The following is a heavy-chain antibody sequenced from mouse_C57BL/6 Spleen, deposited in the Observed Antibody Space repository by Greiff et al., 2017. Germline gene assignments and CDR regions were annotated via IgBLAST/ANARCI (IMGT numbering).Heavy chain of an antibody. CDR1: GYTFTSYT. V-gene: IGHV1-4*01. CDR3: APIYYGNNEGAWFAY. J-gene: IGHJ3*01. CDR2: INPSSGYT. D-gene: IGHD2-1*01. Sequence: QVQLQQSGAELARPGASVKMSCKASGYTFTSYTMHWVKQRPGQGLEWIGYINPSSGYTKYNQKFKDKATLTADKSSSTAYMQLSSLTSEDSQIYYCAPIYYGNNEGAWFAYWGQGTLVTVSA.